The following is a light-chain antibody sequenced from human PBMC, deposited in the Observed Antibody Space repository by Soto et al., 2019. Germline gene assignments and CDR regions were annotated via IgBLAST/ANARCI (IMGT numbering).Light chain of an antibody. J-gene: IGKJ1*01. CDR1: QSISRY. Sequence: EIALTQSPATLSLSPGERATLSCRASQSISRYLAWYQQKPGQAPRLLIYDASNRATGIPARFSGSGSGTDFTLTISSLQSEDFAVCYCQQYNNWPLWTFGQGTKVDIK. CDR3: QQYNNWPLWT. V-gene: IGKV3-11*01. CDR2: DAS.